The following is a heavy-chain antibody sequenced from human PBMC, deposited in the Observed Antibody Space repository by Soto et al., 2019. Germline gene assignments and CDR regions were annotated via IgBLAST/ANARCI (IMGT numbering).Heavy chain of an antibody. D-gene: IGHD6-19*01. CDR2: ISYDGSNK. Sequence: QVQLVESGGGVVQPGRSLRLSCAASGFTFSSYGMHWVRQAPGKGLEWVAVISYDGSNKYYADSVKGRFTISRDNSKNTLYLQMNSLRAEDTAVYYCAKDLYRWLVWPPGWAWTYYYYSMDVWGQGTTVTVSS. J-gene: IGHJ6*02. CDR1: GFTFSSYG. V-gene: IGHV3-30*18. CDR3: AKDLYRWLVWPPGWAWTYYYYSMDV.